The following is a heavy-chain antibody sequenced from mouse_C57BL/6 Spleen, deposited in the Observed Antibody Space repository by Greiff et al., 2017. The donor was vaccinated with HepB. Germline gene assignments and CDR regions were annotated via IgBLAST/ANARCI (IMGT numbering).Heavy chain of an antibody. D-gene: IGHD2-3*01. Sequence: VKLVESGAELVRPGASVKLSCKASGYTFTDYYINWVKQRPGQGLEWIARIYPGSGNTYYNEKFKGKATLTAEKSSSTAYMQLSSLTSEDSAVYFCAKADRYFYAMDYWGQGTSVTVSS. CDR1: GYTFTDYY. CDR3: AKADRYFYAMDY. V-gene: IGHV1-76*01. J-gene: IGHJ4*01. CDR2: IYPGSGNT.